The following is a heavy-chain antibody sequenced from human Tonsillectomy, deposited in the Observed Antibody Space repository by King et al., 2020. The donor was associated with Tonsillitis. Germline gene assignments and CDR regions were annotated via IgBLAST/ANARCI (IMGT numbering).Heavy chain of an antibody. Sequence: EVQLVESGAEVKKPGESLKISCKGSGYSFTNYCIGWVRQMPGKGLEWMGIIYPGDSDTRYSPSFQGQVTISADKSISTAYLQWSSLKASATAMYYCVRRDGQQLSCISGFDYWGQGTPVTVSS. CDR1: GYSFTNYC. V-gene: IGHV5-51*01. CDR2: IYPGDSDT. J-gene: IGHJ4*02. CDR3: VRRDGQQLSCISGFDY. D-gene: IGHD5-24*01.